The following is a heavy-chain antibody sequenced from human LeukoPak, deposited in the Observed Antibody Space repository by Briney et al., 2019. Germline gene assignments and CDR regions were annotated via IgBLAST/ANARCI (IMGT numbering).Heavy chain of an antibody. J-gene: IGHJ4*02. CDR3: ARDKGRRSSSGYYYGVLYYFDY. D-gene: IGHD3-22*01. CDR1: GFTFSSYA. Sequence: PGRSLRLSCAASGFTFSSYAMHWVRQAPGKGLEWVAVISYDGSNKYYADSVKGRFTISRDNSKNTLYLQMNSLRAEDTAVYYCARDKGRRSSSGYYYGVLYYFDYWGQGTLVTVSS. V-gene: IGHV3-30-3*01. CDR2: ISYDGSNK.